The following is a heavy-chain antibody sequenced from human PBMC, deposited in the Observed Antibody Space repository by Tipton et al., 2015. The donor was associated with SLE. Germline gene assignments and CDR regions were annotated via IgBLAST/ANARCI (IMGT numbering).Heavy chain of an antibody. CDR2: IYYSGST. Sequence: LRLSCTVSGGSISSYYWSWIRQPPGKGLEWIGYIYYSGSTNYNPSLKSRVTISVDTSKNQFSLKLSSVTAADTAVYYCARSGYSRGWYRGRFDIWGQGTMVTVSS. J-gene: IGHJ3*02. D-gene: IGHD6-19*01. CDR1: GGSISSYY. CDR3: ARSGYSRGWYRGRFDI. V-gene: IGHV4-59*12.